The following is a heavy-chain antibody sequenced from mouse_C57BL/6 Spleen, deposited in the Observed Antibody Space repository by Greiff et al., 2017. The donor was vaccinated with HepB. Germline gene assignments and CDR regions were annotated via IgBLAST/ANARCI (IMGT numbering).Heavy chain of an antibody. CDR1: GYTFTSYG. CDR3: ARGSVTTRMDY. CDR2: IYPRSGNT. J-gene: IGHJ4*01. V-gene: IGHV1-81*01. D-gene: IGHD2-2*01. Sequence: QVQLKQSGAELARPGASVKLSCKASGYTFTSYGISWVKQRTGQGLEWIGEIYPRSGNTYYNEKFKGKATLTADKSSSTAYMELRSLTSEDSAVYFCARGSVTTRMDYWGQGTSVTVSS.